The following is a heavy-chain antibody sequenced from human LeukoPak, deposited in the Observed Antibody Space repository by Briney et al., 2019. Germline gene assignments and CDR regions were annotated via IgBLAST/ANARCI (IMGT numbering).Heavy chain of an antibody. CDR3: AELGITMIGGV. V-gene: IGHV3-30*02. CDR1: GFTFSTSG. CDR2: IRNDGNKK. D-gene: IGHD3-10*02. J-gene: IGHJ6*04. Sequence: GGSLRLSCVASGFTFSTSGMHWVRQSPGKGLDWVAFIRNDGNKKNYAESVKGRFTISRDNSKNTLYLQMDSLSAEDTAVYYCAELGITMIGGVWGKGTTVTISS.